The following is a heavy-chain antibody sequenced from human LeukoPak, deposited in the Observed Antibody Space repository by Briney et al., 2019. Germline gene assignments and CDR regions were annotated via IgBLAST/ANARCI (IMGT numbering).Heavy chain of an antibody. Sequence: GGSLRLSCAASGFTFSSYSMNWVRQAPGKGLEWVSSISSSSSYIYYADSVKGRFTISRDNAKNSLYLQMNSLRAEDTAVYYCARDDPTATGCFDYWGQGTLVTVSS. D-gene: IGHD5-18*01. V-gene: IGHV3-21*01. CDR1: GFTFSSYS. CDR2: ISSSSSYI. CDR3: ARDDPTATGCFDY. J-gene: IGHJ4*02.